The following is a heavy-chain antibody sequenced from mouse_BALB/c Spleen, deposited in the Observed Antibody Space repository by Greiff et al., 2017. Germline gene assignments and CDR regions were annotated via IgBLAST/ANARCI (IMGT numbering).Heavy chain of an antibody. CDR3: AREGDGYYRAMDY. CDR1: GFTFSSYG. J-gene: IGHJ4*01. Sequence: EVKLMESGGDLVKPGGSLKLSCAASGFTFSSYGMSWVRQTPDKRLEWVAEISSGGSYTYYPDTVTGRFTISRDNAKNTLYLEMSSLRSEDTAMYYCAREGDGYYRAMDYWGQGTSVTVSS. D-gene: IGHD2-3*01. CDR2: ISSGGSYT. V-gene: IGHV5-9-4*01.